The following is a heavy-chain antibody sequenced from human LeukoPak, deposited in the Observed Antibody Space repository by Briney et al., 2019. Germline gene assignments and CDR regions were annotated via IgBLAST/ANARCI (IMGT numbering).Heavy chain of an antibody. Sequence: SQTLSLTCTVSGGSISSGGYYWSWIRQHPGKGLEWIGYIYYSGSTYYNPSLKSRVTISVDRSKNQFSLKLSSVTAADTAVYYCARVNWQLVLDYWGQGTLVTVSS. CDR2: IYYSGST. CDR3: ARVNWQLVLDY. V-gene: IGHV4-31*03. CDR1: GGSISSGGYY. D-gene: IGHD6-6*01. J-gene: IGHJ4*02.